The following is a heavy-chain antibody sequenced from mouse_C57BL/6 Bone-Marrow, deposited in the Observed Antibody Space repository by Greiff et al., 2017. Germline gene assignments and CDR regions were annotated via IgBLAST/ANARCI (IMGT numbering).Heavy chain of an antibody. CDR2: IWSDGST. J-gene: IGHJ4*01. Sequence: QVQLKESGPGLVAPSQSLSITCTVSGFSLTSYGVHWVRQPPGKGLEWLVVIWSDGSTTYNSALKSRLCISKDNSKSQVFLKMNSLQTDDRAMYYCARPYYYDYDGYAMDYWGQGTSVTVSS. CDR3: ARPYYYDYDGYAMDY. CDR1: GFSLTSYG. V-gene: IGHV2-6*03. D-gene: IGHD2-4*01.